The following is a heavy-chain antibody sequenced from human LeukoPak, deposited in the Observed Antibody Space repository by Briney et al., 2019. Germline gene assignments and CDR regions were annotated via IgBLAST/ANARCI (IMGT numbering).Heavy chain of an antibody. Sequence: PSETLSLTCAVYGGSFSGYYWSWIRQPPGKGLEWIGEINHSGSTNYNPSLKSRVTISVDRSKNQFSLKLSSVTAADTAVYYCARYYGDDSNWFDPWGQGTLVTVSS. CDR2: INHSGST. J-gene: IGHJ5*02. D-gene: IGHD4-17*01. V-gene: IGHV4-34*01. CDR3: ARYYGDDSNWFDP. CDR1: GGSFSGYY.